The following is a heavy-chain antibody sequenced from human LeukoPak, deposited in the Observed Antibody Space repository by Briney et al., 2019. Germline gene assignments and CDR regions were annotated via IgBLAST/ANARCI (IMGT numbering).Heavy chain of an antibody. CDR2: ISSSSSTI. CDR1: GFTFSSYS. CDR3: ARDSYGSGRRIDDY. D-gene: IGHD3-10*01. Sequence: GGSLRLSCAASGFTFSSYSMNWVRQALGKGLEWVSYISSSSSTIYYADSVKGRFTISRDNAKNSLYLQMNSLRAEDTAVYYCARDSYGSGRRIDDYWGQGTLVTVSS. J-gene: IGHJ4*02. V-gene: IGHV3-48*01.